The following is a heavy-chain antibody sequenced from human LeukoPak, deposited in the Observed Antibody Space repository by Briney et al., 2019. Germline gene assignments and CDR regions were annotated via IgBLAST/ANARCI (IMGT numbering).Heavy chain of an antibody. D-gene: IGHD3-22*01. CDR3: ARSYSSGYYHY. V-gene: IGHV3-43*02. CDR1: GFTFDDYA. J-gene: IGHJ4*02. Sequence: PGGSLRLSCAASGFTFDDYAMHWVRQAPGKGLEWVSLISGDGGSTYYADSVKGRFTISRDNSKNSLYLQMNSLRAEDTAVYYCARSYSSGYYHYWGQGTLVTVSS. CDR2: ISGDGGST.